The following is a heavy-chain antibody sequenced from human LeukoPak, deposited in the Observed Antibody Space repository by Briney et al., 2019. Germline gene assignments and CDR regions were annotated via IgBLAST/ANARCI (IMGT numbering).Heavy chain of an antibody. CDR3: ARVQYSSGGGDFAFDL. V-gene: IGHV3-74*01. CDR2: IDIDGSST. Sequence: PGGSLRLSCAASGFTFSSYWMHWVRQAPGKGLVWVSRIDIDGSSTNYADSVKGRFTISGDNAKSTLFLQMNSLRAEDAAVYFCARVQYSSGGGDFAFDLWGQGTMVTVSS. CDR1: GFTFSSYW. J-gene: IGHJ3*01. D-gene: IGHD6-19*01.